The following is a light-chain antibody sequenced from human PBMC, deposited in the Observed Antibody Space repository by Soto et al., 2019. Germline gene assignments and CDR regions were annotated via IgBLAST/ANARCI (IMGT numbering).Light chain of an antibody. Sequence: EIVLTQSPGTLSLSPGERATLSCRASQSVSSSYFAWYQQKPGQAPRLLIYGASSRATGIPDRFSGSGSGTDFTLTISRLEPEDFAVYYCQQYGSSPFVTFGQGTKVEIK. J-gene: IGKJ1*01. V-gene: IGKV3-20*01. CDR2: GAS. CDR3: QQYGSSPFVT. CDR1: QSVSSSY.